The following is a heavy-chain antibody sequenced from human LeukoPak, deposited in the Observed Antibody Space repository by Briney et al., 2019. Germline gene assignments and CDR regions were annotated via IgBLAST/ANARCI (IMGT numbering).Heavy chain of an antibody. CDR1: GYTFTFYY. J-gene: IGHJ5*02. CDR2: INPNSGGT. V-gene: IGHV1-2*02. D-gene: IGHD6-19*01. Sequence: ASVKVSFTSSGYTFTFYYMHWVRQAPGQGLEWMGWINPNSGGTNYAQKFQGRVTMTRDTSISTAYMELSRLRSDDTAVYYCARASGWYLIGSNWFDPWGQGTLVTVSS. CDR3: ARASGWYLIGSNWFDP.